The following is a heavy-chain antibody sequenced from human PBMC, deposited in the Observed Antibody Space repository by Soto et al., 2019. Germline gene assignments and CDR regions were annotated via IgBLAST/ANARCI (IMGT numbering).Heavy chain of an antibody. V-gene: IGHV4-30-4*01. D-gene: IGHD1-7*01. CDR1: GGSISSGDYY. CDR2: IYYSGST. Sequence: PSATLSLTCTVSGGSISSGDYYWSWIRQPPGKGMEWIGYIYYSGSTYYNPSLKSRVTISVDTSKNQFSLKLSSVTAADTTVYYCARDRVAWNYEAWGQGTLVTVSS. CDR3: ARDRVAWNYEA. J-gene: IGHJ5*02.